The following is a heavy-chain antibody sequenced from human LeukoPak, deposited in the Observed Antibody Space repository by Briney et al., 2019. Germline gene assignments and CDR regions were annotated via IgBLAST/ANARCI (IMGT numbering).Heavy chain of an antibody. D-gene: IGHD6-13*01. CDR1: GYTFTSYY. J-gene: IGHJ4*02. CDR2: INPSGGST. V-gene: IGHV1-46*01. Sequence: ASVKVSCKASGYTFTSYYMRWVRQAPGQGLEWMGIINPSGGSTSYAQKFQGRVTMTRDTSTSTVYMELSGLRSEDTAVYYCARDRAFMAAAGYYFDYWGKGTLVTVSS. CDR3: ARDRAFMAAAGYYFDY.